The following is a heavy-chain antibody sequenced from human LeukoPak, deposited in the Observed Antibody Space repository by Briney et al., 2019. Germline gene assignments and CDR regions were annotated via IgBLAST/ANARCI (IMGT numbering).Heavy chain of an antibody. CDR2: IKQDGSEK. CDR3: ARDPDLGAFDY. CDR1: GFTFSRHW. V-gene: IGHV3-7*01. J-gene: IGHJ4*02. D-gene: IGHD3-3*01. Sequence: GGSLRLSCAASGFTFSRHWMSWVRQAPGKGLEWVANIKQDGSEKYYVDSVKGRFTISRDNAKNSLYLQMNSLRAEDTAVYYCARDPDLGAFDYWGQGTLVTVSS.